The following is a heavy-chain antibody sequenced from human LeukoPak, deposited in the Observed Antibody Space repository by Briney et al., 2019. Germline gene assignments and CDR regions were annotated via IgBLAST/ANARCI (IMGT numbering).Heavy chain of an antibody. CDR1: GGSFSGYY. CDR3: ARGGDYGDYRYGVDY. CDR2: INHSGST. V-gene: IGHV4-34*01. D-gene: IGHD4-17*01. J-gene: IGHJ4*02. Sequence: SETLSLTCAVYGGSFSGYYWSWIRQPPGKGLEWIGEINHSGSTNYNPSLKSRATISVDTSKNQFSLKLSSVTAADTAVYYCARGGDYGDYRYGVDYWGQGTLVTVSS.